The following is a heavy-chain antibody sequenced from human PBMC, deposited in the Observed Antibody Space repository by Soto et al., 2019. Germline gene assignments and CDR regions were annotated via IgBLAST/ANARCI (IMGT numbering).Heavy chain of an antibody. CDR2: IDWDDDK. Sequence: SGPTLVNPTQTLTLTCTFSGFSLSTSGMCVSWIRQPPGKALEWLARIDWDDDKYYSTSLKTRLTITKDTSKNQVVLTMTNMDPVDTATYYCARSLTRGDYGDSDFDYWGQGTLVTVSS. D-gene: IGHD4-17*01. CDR3: ARSLTRGDYGDSDFDY. J-gene: IGHJ4*02. CDR1: GFSLSTSGMC. V-gene: IGHV2-70*11.